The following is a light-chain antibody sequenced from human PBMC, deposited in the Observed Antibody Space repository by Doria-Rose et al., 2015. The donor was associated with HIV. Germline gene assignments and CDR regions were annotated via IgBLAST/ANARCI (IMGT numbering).Light chain of an antibody. V-gene: IGKV3-20*01. CDR3: HQYGTSWT. J-gene: IGKJ1*01. CDR1: QSFSSTY. CDR2: DGS. Sequence: TQSPGTLPLSPGERATLSCRASQSFSSTYLAWYQQKPGQAPSLLIYDGSTRATGIPDSFSASGSGTDFALAINRLEPDGFALYYCHQYGTSWTFGQETKVEI.